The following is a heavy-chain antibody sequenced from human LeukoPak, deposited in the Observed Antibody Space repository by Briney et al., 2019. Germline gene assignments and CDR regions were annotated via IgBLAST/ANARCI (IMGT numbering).Heavy chain of an antibody. J-gene: IGHJ6*02. V-gene: IGHV3-33*06. CDR1: GFTFSSYG. D-gene: IGHD3-10*01. CDR2: IWYDGSNK. CDR3: AKQRGYYYYGMDV. Sequence: GGSLRLSCAASGFTFSSYGMHWVRQAPGKGLEWVAVIWYDGSNKYYADSVKGRFTISRDNSKNTLYLQMNSLRAEDTAVYYCAKQRGYYYYGMDVWGQGTTVTVSS.